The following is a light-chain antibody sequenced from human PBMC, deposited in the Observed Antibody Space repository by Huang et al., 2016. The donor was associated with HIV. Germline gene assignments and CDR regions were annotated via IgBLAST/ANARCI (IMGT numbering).Light chain of an antibody. CDR1: QSLLNNNGYNS. J-gene: IGKJ2*01. CDR3: MQALQTPYT. V-gene: IGKV2-28*01. Sequence: DIVMTQSPLSLPVTPGEPASISCRSSQSLLNNNGYNSLDWYLQKPGQSPQVLIYLGFNRASGVPDRFSGSGSGTDFTLKISRVEAEDVGVYYCMQALQTPYTFGQGTKLEIK. CDR2: LGF.